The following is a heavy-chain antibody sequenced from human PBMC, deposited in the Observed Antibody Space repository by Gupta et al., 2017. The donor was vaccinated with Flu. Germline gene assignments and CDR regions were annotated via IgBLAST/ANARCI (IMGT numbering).Heavy chain of an antibody. CDR2: ISSSSSYI. CDR1: GFTFSTYS. D-gene: IGHD3-3*01. V-gene: IGHV3-21*01. J-gene: IGHJ4*02. CDR3: ARDFATNQPFDY. Sequence: EVQLVESGGGLVKPGGSLRLSCAAYGFTFSTYSMNWVRQAPGKGLEWVSFISSSSSYIYYADSVKGRFTISRDNAKNSLYLQMNSLRAEDTAVYNCARDFATNQPFDYWGPGTLVTVSS.